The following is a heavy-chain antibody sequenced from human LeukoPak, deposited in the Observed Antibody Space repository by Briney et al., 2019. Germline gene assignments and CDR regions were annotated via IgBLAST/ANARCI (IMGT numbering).Heavy chain of an antibody. D-gene: IGHD6-19*01. CDR3: ARDLPYEAVAGHCAFDI. J-gene: IGHJ3*02. CDR1: GFTFSSYS. V-gene: IGHV3-21*01. CDR2: ISSSSSYI. Sequence: GGSLRLSCAASGFTFSSYSMNWVRQAPGKGLEWVSSISSSSSYIYYADSVKGRFTIPRDNAKNSLYLQMNSLRAEDTAVYYCARDLPYEAVAGHCAFDIWGQGTMVTVSS.